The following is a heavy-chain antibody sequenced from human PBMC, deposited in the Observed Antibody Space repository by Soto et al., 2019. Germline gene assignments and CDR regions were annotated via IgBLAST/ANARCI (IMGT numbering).Heavy chain of an antibody. D-gene: IGHD2-2*02. V-gene: IGHV4-38-2*02. CDR2: IYHSGRT. Sequence: AETLASTFTVSGHSISSCFYYWGWIRQPPVKLLEWIGSIYHSGRTYYIPSLKSRVTISVDTSKNRLSLKLTSVTAADTTMYYCTRYSYSASARFFKYWGQGSLVNVSS. CDR3: TRYSYSASARFFKY. J-gene: IGHJ4*02. CDR1: GHSISSCFYY.